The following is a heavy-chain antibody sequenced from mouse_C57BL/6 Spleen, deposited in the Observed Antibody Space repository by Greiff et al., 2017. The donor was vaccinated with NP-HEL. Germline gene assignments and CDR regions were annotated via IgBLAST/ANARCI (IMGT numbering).Heavy chain of an antibody. CDR2: IHPNSGST. J-gene: IGHJ1*03. Sequence: QVQLQQPGAELVKPGASVKLSCKASGYTFTSYWMHWVKQRPGQGLEWIGMIHPNSGSTNYNEKFKSKATLTVDKSSSTAYMQLSSLTSEDSAVYYCARGTTVVATWYVDVWGTGTTVTVSS. V-gene: IGHV1-64*01. CDR3: ARGTTVVATWYVDV. D-gene: IGHD1-1*01. CDR1: GYTFTSYW.